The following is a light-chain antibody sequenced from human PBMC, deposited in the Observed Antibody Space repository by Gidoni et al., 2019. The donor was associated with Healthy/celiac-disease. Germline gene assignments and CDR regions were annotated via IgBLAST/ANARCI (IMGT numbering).Light chain of an antibody. CDR1: QSISSY. J-gene: IGKJ5*01. CDR3: QQSYNTPIT. V-gene: IGKV1-39*01. Sequence: DIQMTQSPSSLSASVGDRVTITCRASQSISSYLNWYQQKPGKAPKLLIYAASSLQSGVPLRFSGSGSGTDFTLTISSLQPEEFAAYYCQQSYNTPITFGQGTRLEIK. CDR2: AAS.